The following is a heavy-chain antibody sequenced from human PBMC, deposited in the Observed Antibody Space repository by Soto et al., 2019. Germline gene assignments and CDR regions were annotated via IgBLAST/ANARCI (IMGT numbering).Heavy chain of an antibody. CDR2: INPNSGGT. CDR1: GYTFTGYY. D-gene: IGHD6-19*01. Sequence: ASVKVSCKASGYTFTGYYMHWVRQAPGQGLEWMGWINPNSGGTDYAQKFQGRVTMARDTSTTTASMELSSLTSDDTAVYYCARATGYSSSFFYGMDFWGQGTTVTVSS. V-gene: IGHV1-2*02. J-gene: IGHJ6*02. CDR3: ARATGYSSSFFYGMDF.